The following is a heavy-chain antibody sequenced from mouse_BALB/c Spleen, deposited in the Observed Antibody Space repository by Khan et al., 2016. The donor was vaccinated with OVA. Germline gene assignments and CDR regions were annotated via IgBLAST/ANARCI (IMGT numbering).Heavy chain of an antibody. CDR1: GFSLTSYG. D-gene: IGHD2-10*01. CDR3: ARQPYYHYYIMDY. Sequence: VELVESGPGLVAPSQSLSITCTVSGFSLTSYGVHWVRQPPGKGLEWLGVICAGGSTNYNSAIMSRLSISKDDSTSQVFLKMNSRQTDDTAMYYCARQPYYHYYIMDYWGQGTTLTVSS. V-gene: IGHV2-9*02. J-gene: IGHJ4*01. CDR2: ICAGGST.